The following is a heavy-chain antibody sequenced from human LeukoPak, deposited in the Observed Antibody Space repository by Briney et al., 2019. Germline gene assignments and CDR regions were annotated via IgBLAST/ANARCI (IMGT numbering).Heavy chain of an antibody. J-gene: IGHJ4*02. V-gene: IGHV5-51*06. CDR3: ARVAYCGGDCWNYFDY. Sequence: GGSLKISCKGSGYSFTNHWIGWVRQMPGKGLEWMGIIYPGDSDTRYSPSFQGHVTISADKSINTAYLQWSSLKASDTAMYYCARVAYCGGDCWNYFDYWGQGTLVTVSS. CDR2: IYPGDSDT. D-gene: IGHD2-21*02. CDR1: GYSFTNHW.